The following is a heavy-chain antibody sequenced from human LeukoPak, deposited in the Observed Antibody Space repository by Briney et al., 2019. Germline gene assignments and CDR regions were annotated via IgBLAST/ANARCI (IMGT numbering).Heavy chain of an antibody. D-gene: IGHD6-19*01. Sequence: GGSLRLSCAASGFTFSSYAMSWVRQAPGKGLEWVSAISGSGGSTYYADSVKGRFTISRDNSKNTLYLQMNSLRAEDTAVYYCAKGGYSSGWYVSYFDNWGQGTLVTVSS. V-gene: IGHV3-23*01. CDR1: GFTFSSYA. CDR3: AKGGYSSGWYVSYFDN. CDR2: ISGSGGST. J-gene: IGHJ4*02.